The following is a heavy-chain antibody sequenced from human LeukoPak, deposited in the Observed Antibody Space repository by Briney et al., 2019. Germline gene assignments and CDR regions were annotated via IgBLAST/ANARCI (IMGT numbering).Heavy chain of an antibody. CDR3: ARDPKNYYDSSGFFDY. V-gene: IGHV4-30-4*01. CDR1: GGSISSGDYY. D-gene: IGHD3-22*01. CDR2: IYYSGST. J-gene: IGHJ4*02. Sequence: PSETLSLTCTVSGGSISSGDYYWSWIRQPPGKGLEWIGYIYYSGSTYYNPSLKSRVTISVDTSKNQFSLKLSSVTAADTAVYYCARDPKNYYDSSGFFDYWGQGTLVTVSS.